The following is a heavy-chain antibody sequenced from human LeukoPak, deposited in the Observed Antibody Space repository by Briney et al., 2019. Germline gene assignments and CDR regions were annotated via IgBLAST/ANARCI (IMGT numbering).Heavy chain of an antibody. CDR2: IKKDGSEK. D-gene: IGHD5-18*01. V-gene: IGHV3-7*01. Sequence: GGSLRLSCAASGFTFSSYWMSWVRQAPGKGLEWVANIKKDGSEKYYVDSVKGRFTISRDSAKTSLYLQMVSLRAEDTAVYYCARHLSGVTGYTYGRGIDYWGQGTLVTVSS. CDR3: ARHLSGVTGYTYGRGIDY. CDR1: GFTFSSYW. J-gene: IGHJ4*02.